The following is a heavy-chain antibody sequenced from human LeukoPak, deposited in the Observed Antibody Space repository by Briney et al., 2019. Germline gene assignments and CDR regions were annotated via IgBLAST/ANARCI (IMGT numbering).Heavy chain of an antibody. J-gene: IGHJ4*02. Sequence: GASLRLSCAASGFTFSSYAMSWVRQAPGKGLEWVSAISGGGGSTYYADSVKGRFTISRDNSKNTLYLQMNSLRAEDTAVYYCAKAPVSHDSSGYYFDYWGQGTLDTVSS. CDR3: AKAPVSHDSSGYYFDY. CDR2: ISGGGGST. V-gene: IGHV3-23*01. CDR1: GFTFSSYA. D-gene: IGHD3-22*01.